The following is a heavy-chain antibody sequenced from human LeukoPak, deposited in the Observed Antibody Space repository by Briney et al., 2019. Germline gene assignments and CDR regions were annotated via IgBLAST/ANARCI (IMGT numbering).Heavy chain of an antibody. CDR1: GGSFSGYY. CDR3: ARGEAYYDFWSGFGNYYYYGMDV. D-gene: IGHD3-3*01. CDR2: INHSGST. V-gene: IGHV4-34*01. Sequence: SETLPLTCAVYGGSFSGYYWSWIRQPPGKGLEWIGEINHSGSTNYNPSLKSRVTISVDTSKNQLSLKLSSVTAADTAVYYCARGEAYYDFWSGFGNYYYYGMDVWGQGTTVTVSS. J-gene: IGHJ6*02.